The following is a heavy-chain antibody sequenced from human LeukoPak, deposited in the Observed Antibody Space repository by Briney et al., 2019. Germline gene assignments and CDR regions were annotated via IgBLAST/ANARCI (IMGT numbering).Heavy chain of an antibody. CDR2: LYSGGTT. V-gene: IGHV3-66*01. J-gene: IGHJ4*02. CDR3: ARARGYSYGFDY. Sequence: PGGSLRLSCAASGPTVRSDYMSWVRQAPGKGLEWVSILYSGGTTYYADSVKGRFTISRDNSKNTLYLQMDSLSAEDTAVYFCARARGYSYGFDYWGQGTLVTVTS. D-gene: IGHD5-18*01. CDR1: GPTVRSDY.